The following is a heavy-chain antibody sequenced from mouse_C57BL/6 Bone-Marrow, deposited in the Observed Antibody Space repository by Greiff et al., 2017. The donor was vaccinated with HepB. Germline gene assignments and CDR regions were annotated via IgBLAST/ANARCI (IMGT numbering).Heavy chain of an antibody. CDR3: DRHKVDWGFAY. V-gene: IGHV2-6-1*01. D-gene: IGHD4-1*01. CDR1: GFSLTSYG. J-gene: IGHJ3*01. Sequence: QVQLKESGPGLVAPSQSLSITCTVSGFSLTSYGVHWVRQPPGKGLEWLVVIWSDGSTTYNSALNSRLSISKDNSKSKVFLKMNSLQTDDTAMYYCDRHKVDWGFAYWGRGTGVTVTA. CDR2: IWSDGST.